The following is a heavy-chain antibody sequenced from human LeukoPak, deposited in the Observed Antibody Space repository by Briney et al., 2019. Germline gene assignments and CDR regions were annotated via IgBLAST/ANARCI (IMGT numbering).Heavy chain of an antibody. Sequence: GSVKVSCKASGYTFSSYGISWVRQAPGQGLEWMGWISTYNGDTNYAQKVQGRVTMTTDTSTSTAYMELRGLRSDDTAVYYRARDWDYVHDDFDIWGQGTMVTVSS. CDR2: ISTYNGDT. D-gene: IGHD1-7*01. CDR1: GYTFSSYG. J-gene: IGHJ3*02. V-gene: IGHV1-18*01. CDR3: ARDWDYVHDDFDI.